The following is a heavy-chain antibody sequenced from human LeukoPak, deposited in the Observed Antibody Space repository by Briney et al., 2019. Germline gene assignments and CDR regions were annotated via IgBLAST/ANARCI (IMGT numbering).Heavy chain of an antibody. CDR3: TSMVRGVITSTPYYYYGMDV. V-gene: IGHV3-73*01. Sequence: NPGGSLRLSCAASGFTFSGSAMHWVRQASGKGLEWVGRIRSKANSYATAYAASVKGRFTISRDDSKNTAYLQMNSLKTEDTAVYYCTSMVRGVITSTPYYYYGMDVWGQGTTVTVSS. D-gene: IGHD3-10*01. J-gene: IGHJ6*02. CDR1: GFTFSGSA. CDR2: IRSKANSYAT.